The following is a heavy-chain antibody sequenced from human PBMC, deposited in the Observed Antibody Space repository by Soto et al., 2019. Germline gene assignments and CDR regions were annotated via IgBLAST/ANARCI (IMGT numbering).Heavy chain of an antibody. CDR1: GYTFTSYA. D-gene: IGHD2-15*01. Sequence: GASVKVSCKASGYTFTSYAMHWVRQAPGQRLEWMGWINAGNGNTKYSQKFKGRVTITRDTSASTAYMELSSLRSEDTAVYYCARDKLEVAATYGPKYYFDYWGQGTLVTVSS. CDR3: ARDKLEVAATYGPKYYFDY. J-gene: IGHJ4*02. V-gene: IGHV1-3*01. CDR2: INAGNGNT.